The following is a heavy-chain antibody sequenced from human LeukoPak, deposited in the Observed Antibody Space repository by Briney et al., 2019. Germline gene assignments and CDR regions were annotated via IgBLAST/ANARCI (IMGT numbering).Heavy chain of an antibody. CDR2: IYNSGTT. D-gene: IGHD6-19*01. CDR1: GGSISSQF. Sequence: SETLSLTCTVSGGSISSQFWSWIRQPPGKGLEWIGNIYNSGTTNYNPSLESRVTISVETSKNQFSLKLSSVTAADTAVYYCARWYYSGWAFDYWGQGTLVTGSS. V-gene: IGHV4-59*08. J-gene: IGHJ4*02. CDR3: ARWYYSGWAFDY.